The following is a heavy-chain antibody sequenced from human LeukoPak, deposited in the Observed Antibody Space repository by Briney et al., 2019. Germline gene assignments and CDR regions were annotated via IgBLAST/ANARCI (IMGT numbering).Heavy chain of an antibody. CDR3: ARDRALTHTDY. Sequence: GRSLRLSCAVSGLTFSDDYMSWSRRAPGKGLGGVSDISSSDSTIYYADSVKGRFTISRDNAKTSLYLQMHSLRAEDTAVYYCARDRALTHTDYWGQGTLVTVSS. CDR2: ISSSDSTI. D-gene: IGHD3-9*01. CDR1: GLTFSDDY. V-gene: IGHV3-11*04. J-gene: IGHJ4*02.